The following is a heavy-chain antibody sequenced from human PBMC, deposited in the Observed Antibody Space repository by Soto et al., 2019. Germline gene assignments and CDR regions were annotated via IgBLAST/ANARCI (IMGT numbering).Heavy chain of an antibody. CDR2: IYHSGST. CDR3: ARAREGVVTMGWFDP. V-gene: IGHV4-4*02. CDR1: GGSISSSNW. D-gene: IGHD3-3*01. J-gene: IGHJ5*02. Sequence: QVQLQESGPGLVKPSGTLSLTCAVSGGSISSSNWWSWVRQPPGKGLEWIGEIYHSGSTNYNPSLKCRASTSVDKSRTHFSLKLSSVTAADTAVYYGARAREGVVTMGWFDPWGQGTLVTVSS.